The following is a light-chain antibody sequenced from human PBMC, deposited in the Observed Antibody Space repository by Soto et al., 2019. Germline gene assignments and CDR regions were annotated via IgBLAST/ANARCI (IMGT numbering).Light chain of an antibody. CDR2: EVS. CDR3: SSYAGSNMVV. V-gene: IGLV2-8*01. CDR1: SSDVGGYNY. J-gene: IGLJ2*01. Sequence: QSALTQPPSASGSPGQSVTISCTGTSSDVGGYNYVSWYQQHPGKAPKLMIYEVSNRPSGVHDRFSGSKSGNTASLTVSGLQAEDDADYYCSSYAGSNMVVFGGGTKVTVL.